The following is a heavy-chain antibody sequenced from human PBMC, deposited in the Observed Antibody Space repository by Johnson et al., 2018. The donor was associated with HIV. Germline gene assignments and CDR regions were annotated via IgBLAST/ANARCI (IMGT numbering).Heavy chain of an antibody. V-gene: IGHV3-NL1*01. Sequence: QMLLVESGGGVVQPGGSLRLSCAASGFNFNTCGMHWVRQAPGKGLEWVSVIYSGGNTYYADSVRGRFTISRDNSKNTVYLQMHSLRAEDTAVYYCARGYILTGYSGAFDMWGQGTMVTVSS. CDR2: IYSGGNT. D-gene: IGHD3-9*01. J-gene: IGHJ3*02. CDR3: ARGYILTGYSGAFDM. CDR1: GFNFNTCG.